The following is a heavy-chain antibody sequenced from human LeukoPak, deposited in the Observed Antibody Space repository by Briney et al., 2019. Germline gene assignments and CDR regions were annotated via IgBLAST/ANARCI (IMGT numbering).Heavy chain of an antibody. CDR2: IGTAGGT. J-gene: IGHJ4*02. CDR3: ARGWERGFDY. V-gene: IGHV3-13*01. Sequence: PGGSLRLSCAASGFTLSSYDMHWVRQATGKGLEWVSAIGTAGGTYYPGSVKGRFTISRENVKNSLYLQMNNLRVGDTAVYFCARGWERGFDYWGQGTLVTVSS. D-gene: IGHD1-26*01. CDR1: GFTLSSYD.